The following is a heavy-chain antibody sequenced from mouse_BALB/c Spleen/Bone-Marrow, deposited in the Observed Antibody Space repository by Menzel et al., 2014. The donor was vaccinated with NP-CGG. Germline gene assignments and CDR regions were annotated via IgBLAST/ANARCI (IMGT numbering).Heavy chain of an antibody. Sequence: VKLVESGPGLVAPSQNLSITCTVSGFSLTNYGVHWIRQPPGKGLEWLGIIWAGGSTNYNSALMSRLSISKDNSKSQVFLKMNSLQTDDTAIYYCATYDYDGRFDYWGQGTTLTVSS. CDR2: IWAGGST. CDR1: GFSLTNYG. J-gene: IGHJ2*01. V-gene: IGHV2-9*02. D-gene: IGHD2-4*01. CDR3: ATYDYDGRFDY.